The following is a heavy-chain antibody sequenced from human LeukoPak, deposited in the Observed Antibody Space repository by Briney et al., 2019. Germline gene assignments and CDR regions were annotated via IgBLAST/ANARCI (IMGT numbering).Heavy chain of an antibody. Sequence: GGSLRLSCEASGFTFSAYWMHWVRRAPGKGLMWVSRMNSDGSYTNYADSVKGRFTISRYNPSNTLYLQMNSLRVEDTGVYYCARVIGGSSGYYHFDFWGQGVLVTVSS. J-gene: IGHJ4*02. D-gene: IGHD3-22*01. CDR1: GFTFSAYW. V-gene: IGHV3-74*01. CDR3: ARVIGGSSGYYHFDF. CDR2: MNSDGSYT.